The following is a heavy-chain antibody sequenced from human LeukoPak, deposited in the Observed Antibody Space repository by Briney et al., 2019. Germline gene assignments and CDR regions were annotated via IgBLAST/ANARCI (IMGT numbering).Heavy chain of an antibody. CDR2: IYYSGST. V-gene: IGHV4-39*07. CDR3: ARGSRGKNIVVVPAARVYFDY. Sequence: PSETLSLTCTVSGGSISSSSYYWGWIRQPPGKGLEWIGSIYYSGSTYYNPSLKSRVTISVDTSKNQFSLKLSSVTAADTAVYYCARGSRGKNIVVVPAARVYFDYWGQGTLVTVSS. J-gene: IGHJ4*02. D-gene: IGHD2-2*01. CDR1: GGSISSSSYY.